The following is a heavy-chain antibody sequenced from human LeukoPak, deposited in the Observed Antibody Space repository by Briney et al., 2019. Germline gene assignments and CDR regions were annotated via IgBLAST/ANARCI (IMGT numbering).Heavy chain of an antibody. CDR2: IDDAGSGT. CDR3: ATLFDL. J-gene: IGHJ4*02. CDR1: GFTVTSNW. Sequence: GGSLRLSCAASGFTVTSNWIHWVRQAPGKGLVWVSRIDDAGSGTSYADSVKGRFTISRDTAKNTVYLQMNSLRVDDTAVYYCATLFDLWGQGTLVTVSS. V-gene: IGHV3-74*01.